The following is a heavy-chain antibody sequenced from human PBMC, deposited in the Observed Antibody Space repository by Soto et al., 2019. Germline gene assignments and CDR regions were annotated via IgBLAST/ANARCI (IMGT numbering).Heavy chain of an antibody. V-gene: IGHV3-23*01. Sequence: GGSLRLSCAASGFTFSSYAMGWVRQAPGKGLEWVSAISGSGGSTYYADSVKGRFTISRDNSKNTLYLQMNSLRAEDTAVYYCAKTGNYDILTGYIHYMDVWGKGTTVTVSS. CDR1: GFTFSSYA. J-gene: IGHJ6*03. CDR2: ISGSGGST. CDR3: AKTGNYDILTGYIHYMDV. D-gene: IGHD3-9*01.